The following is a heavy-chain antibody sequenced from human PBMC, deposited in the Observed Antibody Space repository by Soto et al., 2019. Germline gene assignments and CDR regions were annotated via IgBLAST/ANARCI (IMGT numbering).Heavy chain of an antibody. J-gene: IGHJ5*02. CDR1: GYTFTSYS. CDR2: ISPYNGNT. V-gene: IGHV1-18*01. CDR3: ARDVDDSWSGYHTPTSLYNWFDP. Sequence: ASVKVSCKASGYTFTSYSISWVRQAPGQGLEWMGWISPYNGNTNYAQEFQGRVTMTTDTSTSTAYLDLRSLRSDDTAVYYCARDVDDSWSGYHTPTSLYNWFDPWG. D-gene: IGHD3-3*01.